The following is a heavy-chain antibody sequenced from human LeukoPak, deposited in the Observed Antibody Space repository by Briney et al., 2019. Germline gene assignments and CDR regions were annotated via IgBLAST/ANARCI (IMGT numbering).Heavy chain of an antibody. CDR2: INWNGGST. CDR1: GFTFDDYG. D-gene: IGHD1-26*01. J-gene: IGHJ3*02. Sequence: GGSLRLSCAASGFTFDDYGMSWVRHAPGKGLEWVSGINWNGGSTGYADSVKGRLTISRDNAKNSLYLQMNSLRAEDTALYYCARDGATAAFDIWGQGTMVTVSS. V-gene: IGHV3-20*04. CDR3: ARDGATAAFDI.